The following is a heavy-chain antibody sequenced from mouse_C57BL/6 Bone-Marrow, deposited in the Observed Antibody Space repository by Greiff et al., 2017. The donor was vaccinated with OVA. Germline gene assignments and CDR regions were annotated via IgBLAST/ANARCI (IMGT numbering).Heavy chain of an antibody. CDR1: GFTFSSYA. Sequence: EVMLVESGGGLVKPGGSLKLSCAASGFTFSSYAMSWVRQTPEQRLEWVATISDGGSYTYYPDNVKGRFTISRDNAKNNLYLQMSHLKSEDTARYYCARDRYWCFDYWGQGTTLTVSS. CDR2: ISDGGSYT. D-gene: IGHD1-1*01. V-gene: IGHV5-4*01. J-gene: IGHJ2*01. CDR3: ARDRYWCFDY.